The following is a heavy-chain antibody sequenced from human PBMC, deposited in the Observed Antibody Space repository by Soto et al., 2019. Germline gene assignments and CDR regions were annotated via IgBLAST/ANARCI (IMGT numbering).Heavy chain of an antibody. V-gene: IGHV3-48*01. J-gene: IGHJ4*02. CDR3: ARVVISGSYLDY. Sequence: GGSLRLCCAVSGCPFSSYSMNWVRQAPGKGLEWVSYISSSSSTIYYADSVKGRFTISRDNAKNSLYLQMNSLRAEDTAVYYCARVVISGSYLDYWGQGP. CDR2: ISSSSSTI. CDR1: GCPFSSYS. D-gene: IGHD1-26*01.